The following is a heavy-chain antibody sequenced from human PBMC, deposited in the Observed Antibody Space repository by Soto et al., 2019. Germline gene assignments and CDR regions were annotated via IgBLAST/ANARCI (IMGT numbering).Heavy chain of an antibody. D-gene: IGHD5-12*01. Sequence: EVQLLESGGGLVQPGGSLRLSCAASGFTFSSYAMSWVRQAPGKGLEWVSAISGSGGSTYYADSVKGRFTISSDNSKNTLYLQMTSLRADDTAVYYCSQSGMAIDYWGQGTLVTVSS. CDR2: ISGSGGST. V-gene: IGHV3-23*01. CDR3: SQSGMAIDY. CDR1: GFTFSSYA. J-gene: IGHJ4*02.